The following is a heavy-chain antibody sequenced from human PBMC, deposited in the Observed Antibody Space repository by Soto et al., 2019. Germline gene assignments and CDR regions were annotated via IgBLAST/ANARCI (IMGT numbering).Heavy chain of an antibody. D-gene: IGHD3-22*01. CDR2: INPSGGST. Sequence: ASVKVSCKASGSTFTSYYMHWVRQAPGQGLEWMGIINPSGGSTSYAQKFQGRVTMTRDTSTSTVSMELSIVSSEDTAVYYCARGSITMIVVAPDYWGQGTLVTVSS. CDR3: ARGSITMIVVAPDY. CDR1: GSTFTSYY. J-gene: IGHJ4*02. V-gene: IGHV1-46*01.